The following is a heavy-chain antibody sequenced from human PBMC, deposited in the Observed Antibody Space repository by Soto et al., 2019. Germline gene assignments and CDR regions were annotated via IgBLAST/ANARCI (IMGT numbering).Heavy chain of an antibody. CDR2: ISGSGGST. J-gene: IGHJ4*02. D-gene: IGHD6-13*01. V-gene: IGHV3-23*01. CDR3: AKSYERWQLVHLGY. CDR1: GFTVSSIY. Sequence: PGGSLRLSCAASGFTVSSIYMSWVRQAPGKGLEWVSAISGSGGSTYYADSVKGRFTISRDNSKNTLYLQMNSLRAEDTAVYYCAKSYERWQLVHLGYWGQGTLVTVSS.